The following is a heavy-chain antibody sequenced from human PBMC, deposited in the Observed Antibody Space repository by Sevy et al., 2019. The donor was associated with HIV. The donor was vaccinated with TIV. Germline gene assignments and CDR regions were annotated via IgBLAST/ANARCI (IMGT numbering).Heavy chain of an antibody. CDR3: SRDAGYSVGWYPSDY. Sequence: GGSLRLSCAASGFSVSSHAMHWVRQAPGKGVEWVALISYDGSSKYYSDSVKGRLTISRDNSKNTLYLQMNSLRPEDTALYYCSRDAGYSVGWYPSDYWGQGTLVTVSS. CDR1: GFSVSSHA. D-gene: IGHD2-15*01. CDR2: ISYDGSSK. J-gene: IGHJ4*02. V-gene: IGHV3-30-3*01.